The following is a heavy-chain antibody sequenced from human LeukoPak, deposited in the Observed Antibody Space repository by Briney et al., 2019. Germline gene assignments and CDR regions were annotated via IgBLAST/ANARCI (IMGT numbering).Heavy chain of an antibody. CDR1: GGSFSGYY. CDR3: ARSLEADYYDSSGLDYFDY. J-gene: IGHJ4*02. V-gene: IGHV4-34*01. D-gene: IGHD3-22*01. Sequence: SETLSLTCAVYGGSFSGYYWSWIRQPPGKGLEWIGEINHSGSTNYNPSLKSRVTISVDTSKNQFSLKLSSVTAADTAVYYCARSLEADYYDSSGLDYFDYWGQGTLVTVSS. CDR2: INHSGST.